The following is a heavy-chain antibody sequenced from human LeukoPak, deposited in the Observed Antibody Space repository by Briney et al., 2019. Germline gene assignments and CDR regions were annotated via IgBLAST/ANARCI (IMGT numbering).Heavy chain of an antibody. CDR1: GFTFSSYA. CDR2: ISGSGGST. Sequence: GGSLRLSCAASGFTFSSYAMSWVRQAPGKGLEWVSAISGSGGSTYYADSVKGRFTISRDNSKNTLYLQMNSLRAEDTAVYYCAKDYPFGCSYGTHYFDYWGQGTLVTVSS. D-gene: IGHD5-18*01. V-gene: IGHV3-23*01. J-gene: IGHJ4*02. CDR3: AKDYPFGCSYGTHYFDY.